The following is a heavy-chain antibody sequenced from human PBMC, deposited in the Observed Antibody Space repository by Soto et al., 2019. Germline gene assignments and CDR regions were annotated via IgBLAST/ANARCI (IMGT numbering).Heavy chain of an antibody. CDR3: ARDWTHYDSSGPGDY. CDR1: VYTLTELS. J-gene: IGHJ4*02. V-gene: IGHV1-3*01. Sequence: VTVSCKVSVYTLTELSMHWVRQAPGQGLEWMGWINAGNGDTKYSQKFQGRVTITRDTSASTAYMELSSLRSEDTAVYYCARDWTHYDSSGPGDYWGQGTLVTVSS. D-gene: IGHD3-22*01. CDR2: INAGNGDT.